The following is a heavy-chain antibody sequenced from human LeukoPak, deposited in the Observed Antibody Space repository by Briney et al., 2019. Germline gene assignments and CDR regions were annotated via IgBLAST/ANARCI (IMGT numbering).Heavy chain of an antibody. Sequence: GGSLRLSCAASGFTFSSYAMSWVRQAPGKGLEWVSSITVSGGSTYYADSVKGRFTISRDNSKNTLYLQMNSLRAEDTAVYYCAKDRKDSSSCDYWGQGTLVTVSS. D-gene: IGHD6-13*01. CDR1: GFTFSSYA. V-gene: IGHV3-23*01. CDR2: ITVSGGST. J-gene: IGHJ4*02. CDR3: AKDRKDSSSCDY.